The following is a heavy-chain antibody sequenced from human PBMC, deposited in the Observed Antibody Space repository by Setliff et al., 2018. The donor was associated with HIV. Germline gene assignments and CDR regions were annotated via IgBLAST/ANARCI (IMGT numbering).Heavy chain of an antibody. CDR1: GYIFTQYA. D-gene: IGHD2-15*01. V-gene: IGHV1-3*01. CDR2: INGGNGKT. J-gene: IGHJ4*02. Sequence: ASVKVSCKTSGYIFTQYAVHWVRQAPGQGLEWMGWINGGNGKTKYSQKFQGRVTFTRDTSTTTAYMEVSSLRSEDTAVYYCARGVNTAKVEDFWGQGTLVTVSS. CDR3: ARGVNTAKVEDF.